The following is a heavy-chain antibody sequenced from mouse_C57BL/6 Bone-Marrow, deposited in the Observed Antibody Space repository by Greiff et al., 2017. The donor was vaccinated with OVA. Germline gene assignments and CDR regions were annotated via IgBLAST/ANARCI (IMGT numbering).Heavy chain of an antibody. Sequence: EVHLVESGEGLVKPGGSLKLSCAASGFTFSSYAMSWVRQTPEKRLEWVAYISSGGDYIYYADTVKGRFTISRDNARNTLYLQMSSLKSEDTAMYYCTREGQSTMITRGFAYWGQGTLVTVSA. CDR3: TREGQSTMITRGFAY. CDR2: ISSGGDYI. CDR1: GFTFSSYA. J-gene: IGHJ3*01. V-gene: IGHV5-9-1*02. D-gene: IGHD2-4*01.